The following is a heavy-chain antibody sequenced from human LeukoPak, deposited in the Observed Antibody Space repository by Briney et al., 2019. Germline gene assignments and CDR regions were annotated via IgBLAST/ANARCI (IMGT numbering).Heavy chain of an antibody. D-gene: IGHD5-24*01. Sequence: SETLSLTCAVYGGSFSGYYWSWIRQPPGKGLEWIGYIYYSGSTNYNPSLKSRVTISVDTSKNQFSLKLSSVTAADTAVYYCARGLRKAPYGYNRHKDTDYWGQGTLVTVSS. CDR1: GGSFSGYY. J-gene: IGHJ4*02. V-gene: IGHV4-59*12. CDR3: ARGLRKAPYGYNRHKDTDY. CDR2: IYYSGST.